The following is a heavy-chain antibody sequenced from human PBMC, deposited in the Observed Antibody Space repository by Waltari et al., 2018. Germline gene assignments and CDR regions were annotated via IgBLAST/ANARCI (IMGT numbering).Heavy chain of an antibody. V-gene: IGHV1-69-2*01. D-gene: IGHD2-8*01. Sequence: ELQLVHSEAGVKNTGATVKISCKASGYKSTDYYVHCVQQAPGEGLEWVGRVDPEDGESVYAEKFQGRLTITADTSTDTAYMELSTLRSEDTALFYCATERPQMVFPPLQYWGQGTLVTVSS. J-gene: IGHJ4*02. CDR2: VDPEDGES. CDR1: GYKSTDYY. CDR3: ATERPQMVFPPLQY.